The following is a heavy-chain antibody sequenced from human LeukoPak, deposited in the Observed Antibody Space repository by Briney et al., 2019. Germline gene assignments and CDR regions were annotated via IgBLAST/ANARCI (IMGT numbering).Heavy chain of an antibody. CDR3: ARASDYSRYYYYYMDV. CDR1: GGSFSGYY. Sequence: SETLSLTCAVYGGSFSGYYWSWIRQPPGEGLEWIGEINHSGSTNYNPSLKSRVTISVDTSKNQFSLKLSSVTAADTAVYYCARASDYSRYYYYYMDVWGKGTTVTVSS. CDR2: INHSGST. J-gene: IGHJ6*03. D-gene: IGHD4-11*01. V-gene: IGHV4-34*01.